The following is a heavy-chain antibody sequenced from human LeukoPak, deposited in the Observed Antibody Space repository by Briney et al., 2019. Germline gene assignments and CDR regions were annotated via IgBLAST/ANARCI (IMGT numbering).Heavy chain of an antibody. CDR1: GFTFSNYA. Sequence: PGGSLRLSCSASGFTFSNYAMHWVRQAPGQGLEYVSAISDNGDRTYYADSVKGRFTISRDNSKNTLYRQMSSLRTEDTAVYYCVRIFCSGGSCFYRDYWGQGTLVTVSS. CDR2: ISDNGDRT. CDR3: VRIFCSGGSCFYRDY. V-gene: IGHV3-64D*06. D-gene: IGHD2-15*01. J-gene: IGHJ4*02.